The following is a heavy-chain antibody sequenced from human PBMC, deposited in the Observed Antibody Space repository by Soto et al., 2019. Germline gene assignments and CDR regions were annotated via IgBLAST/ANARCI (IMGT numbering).Heavy chain of an antibody. Sequence: PSETLSLTCTVSGGAISGYYWSWIRQPAGKGLEWIGRIYSSGGTKYNPCLKSRVDMSLDMSKNQFSLRLNSVTAADTAVYYCARGQRFSDSFDPWGQGSLVTVSS. D-gene: IGHD3-3*01. J-gene: IGHJ5*02. CDR2: IYSSGGT. CDR3: ARGQRFSDSFDP. V-gene: IGHV4-4*07. CDR1: GGAISGYY.